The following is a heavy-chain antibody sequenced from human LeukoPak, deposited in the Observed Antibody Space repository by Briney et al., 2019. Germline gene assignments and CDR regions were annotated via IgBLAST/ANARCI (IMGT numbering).Heavy chain of an antibody. CDR1: GFTFDDYA. D-gene: IGHD6-13*01. J-gene: IGHJ4*02. CDR2: ISWNSGSI. CDR3: AKGQLVRRGNHFDY. V-gene: IGHV3-9*01. Sequence: GGSLRLSCAASGFTFDDYAMHWVRQAPGKGLEWVSGISWNSGSIGYADSVKGRFTISRDNAKNSLYLQMNSLRAEDTALYYCAKGQLVRRGNHFDYWGQGTLVTVSS.